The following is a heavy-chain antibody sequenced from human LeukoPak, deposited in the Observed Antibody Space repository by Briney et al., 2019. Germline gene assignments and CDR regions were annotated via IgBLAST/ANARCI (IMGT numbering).Heavy chain of an antibody. CDR2: ISSSSSYI. J-gene: IGHJ4*02. CDR3: ARKGDSSGHYGDY. CDR1: GFTFSSYS. V-gene: IGHV3-21*01. Sequence: GGSLRLSCAASGFTFSSYSMNWVRQAPGKGLEWVSSISSSSSYIYYVDSVKGRFTISRDNAKNSLYLQMNSLRAEDTAVYYCARKGDSSGHYGDYWGQGTLVTVSS. D-gene: IGHD3-22*01.